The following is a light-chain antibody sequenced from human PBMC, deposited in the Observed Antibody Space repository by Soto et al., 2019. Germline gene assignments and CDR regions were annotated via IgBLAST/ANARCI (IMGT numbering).Light chain of an antibody. CDR1: QRVSSSY. Sequence: EIVLTQSPATLSLSTGERATLSCGASQRVSSSYLAWYQQKPGLAPRLLIYDASSRATGIPDRFSGSGSGTDFTLTISRLKPEDFAVYYCQQYGSSPQTFGQGTKLEIK. CDR3: QQYGSSPQT. V-gene: IGKV3D-20*01. J-gene: IGKJ2*01. CDR2: DAS.